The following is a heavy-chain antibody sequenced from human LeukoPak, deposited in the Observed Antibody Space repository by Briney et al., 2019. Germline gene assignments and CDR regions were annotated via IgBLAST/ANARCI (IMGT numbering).Heavy chain of an antibody. J-gene: IGHJ4*02. CDR1: GYTFTSYY. D-gene: IGHD2-15*01. CDR3: VRGYCSGGSCHYTIYYFDY. CDR2: INPNGGST. Sequence: GASVKVSCKASGYTFTSYYMHWVRQAPGQGLEWMGIINPNGGSTSYAQKFQGKVTMTRDTSTSTVYMELSSLRSEDTAVYYCVRGYCSGGSCHYTIYYFDYWGQGTLVTVSS. V-gene: IGHV1-46*01.